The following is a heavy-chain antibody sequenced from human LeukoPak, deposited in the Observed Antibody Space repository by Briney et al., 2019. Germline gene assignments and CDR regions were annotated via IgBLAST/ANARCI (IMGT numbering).Heavy chain of an antibody. J-gene: IGHJ4*02. Sequence: GGSLRLSCAASGFTFSNYGMHWVRQAPGKGLEWVAFIRFDGTSKYYADSVKGRFTISRDNSQNTVSLQVNSLRAEDTAVYYCAKSLVGANPRPYDYWGQGTLVTVSS. CDR3: AKSLVGANPRPYDY. D-gene: IGHD1-26*01. CDR2: IRFDGTSK. CDR1: GFTFSNYG. V-gene: IGHV3-30*02.